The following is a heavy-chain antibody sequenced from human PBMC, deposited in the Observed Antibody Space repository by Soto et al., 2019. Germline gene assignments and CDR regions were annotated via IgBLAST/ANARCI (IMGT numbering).Heavy chain of an antibody. CDR2: ISSNSAYI. D-gene: IGHD6-13*01. CDR1: GFTFRSFT. J-gene: IGHJ5*02. Sequence: GALRLSCAASGFTFRSFTMNWVRQAPGKGLEWVSTISSNSAYIYYTDALRGRFTISRDNAKNSLHLQMNSLRAEDTAVYYCTRDASRDSSAPGWSDPSGPGPLVTVFS. V-gene: IGHV3-21*01. CDR3: TRDASRDSSAPGWSDP.